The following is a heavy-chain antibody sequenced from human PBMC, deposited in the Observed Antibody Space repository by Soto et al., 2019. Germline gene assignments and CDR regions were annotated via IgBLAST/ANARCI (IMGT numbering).Heavy chain of an antibody. CDR1: GYTFTDNF. CDR2: INPNSGDT. D-gene: IGHD4-17*01. J-gene: IGHJ4*02. CDR3: AGVPTATTIFDY. V-gene: IGHV1-2*02. Sequence: QVQLVQSGAEVRKPGASVKVSCKASGYTFTDNFIHWVRQAPGQGLEWMGWINPNSGDTTYAQKFQGRVTMTRDTSITKAYVERGGLRRDDPAVYYCAGVPTATTIFDYWGQGPLVPVSS.